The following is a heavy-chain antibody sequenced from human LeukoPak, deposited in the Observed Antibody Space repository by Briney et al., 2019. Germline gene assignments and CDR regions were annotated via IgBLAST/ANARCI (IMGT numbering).Heavy chain of an antibody. J-gene: IGHJ2*01. CDR3: ARDQRCSRYDGCCDQWYFDL. D-gene: IGHD2-15*01. V-gene: IGHV4-59*01. Sequence: PSETLSLTCIVSGGSISGYYWSWLRQPPGKGLEWMGYIYHSGFTDYNPSLRSRITMSVDTSRNQVSLKLTSATAADTAIYYCARDQRCSRYDGCCDQWYFDLWGRGALVSVSS. CDR1: GGSISGYY. CDR2: IYHSGFT.